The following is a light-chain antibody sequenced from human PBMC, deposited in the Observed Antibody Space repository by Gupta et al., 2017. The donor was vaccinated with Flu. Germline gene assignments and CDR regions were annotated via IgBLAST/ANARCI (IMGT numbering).Light chain of an antibody. CDR3: SSYTDTSTFYV. CDR1: SSDVGGYNY. V-gene: IGLV2-14*01. Sequence: QSALTQPASVSGSPGQSITISYTGTSSDVGGYNYVSLYQQRPGKAPKLMIYDVTNRPSGISDRFSGSKSGNTASLTISGLQAEDETDYYCSSYTDTSTFYVFGTGTKVTVL. J-gene: IGLJ1*01. CDR2: DVT.